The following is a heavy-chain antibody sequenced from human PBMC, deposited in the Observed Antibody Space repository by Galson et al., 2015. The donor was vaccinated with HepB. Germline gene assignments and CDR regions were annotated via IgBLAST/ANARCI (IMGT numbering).Heavy chain of an antibody. J-gene: IGHJ4*02. Sequence: SVKVSCKASGYTFTSYGISWVRQAPGQGLEWMGWISAYNGNTNYAQKLQGRVTMTTDTSTSTAYMELRCLRSDDTAVYYCARGRSQGVQLWLGPTADVFFDYWGQGTLVTVSS. D-gene: IGHD5-18*01. CDR1: GYTFTSYG. V-gene: IGHV1-18*01. CDR2: ISAYNGNT. CDR3: ARGRSQGVQLWLGPTADVFFDY.